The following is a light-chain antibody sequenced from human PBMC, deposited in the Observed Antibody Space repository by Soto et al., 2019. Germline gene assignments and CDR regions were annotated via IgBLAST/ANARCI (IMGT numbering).Light chain of an antibody. V-gene: IGLV2-8*01. Sequence: QSVLAQPPSASGSPGQSVTISCTGTSSDVGAYDYVSWYQQHPGKAPKLMIYEINKRPSGVPDRFSGSKSGNTASLTVSGLQAEDEADYYCAAWDDSLKGYVFGTGTKVTVL. CDR3: AAWDDSLKGYV. J-gene: IGLJ1*01. CDR2: EIN. CDR1: SSDVGAYDY.